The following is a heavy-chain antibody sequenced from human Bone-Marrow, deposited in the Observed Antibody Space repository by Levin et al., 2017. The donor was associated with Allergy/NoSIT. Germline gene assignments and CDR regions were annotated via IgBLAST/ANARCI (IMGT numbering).Heavy chain of an antibody. V-gene: IGHV3-11*01. CDR2: ISTSGSTI. Sequence: GESLKISCAASGFMFKDHFMSWMRQAPGKRLEWVSYISTSGSTIYYSDSVKGRFTISRDNVKDSLFLQMNSLRAEDTAVYYCATQGPSRYWGQGTLVAVSS. J-gene: IGHJ4*02. CDR1: GFMFKDHF. CDR3: ATQGPSRY.